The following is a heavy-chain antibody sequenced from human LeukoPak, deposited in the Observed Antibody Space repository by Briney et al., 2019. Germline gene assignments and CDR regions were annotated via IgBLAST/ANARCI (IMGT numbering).Heavy chain of an antibody. CDR1: GFTFRNYG. CDR2: IKLDGTDE. Sequence: GGSLRLSCAASGFTFRNYGMSWVRQAPGKGLEWLANIKLDGTDEHYADSVKGRFTISRDNAKNSLFLQMNSLRAEDTAVYYCVKDLGHSSGWYPLGYWGQGTLVTVSS. J-gene: IGHJ4*02. D-gene: IGHD6-19*01. V-gene: IGHV3-7*01. CDR3: VKDLGHSSGWYPLGY.